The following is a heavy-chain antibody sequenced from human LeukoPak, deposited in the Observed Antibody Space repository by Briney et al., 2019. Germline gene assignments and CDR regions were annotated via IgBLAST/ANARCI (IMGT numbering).Heavy chain of an antibody. V-gene: IGHV5-51*01. D-gene: IGHD6-13*01. CDR1: GNSFTTYW. CDR3: ASQLSTSDHSWNWFDP. CDR2: IYLADSDT. J-gene: IGHJ5*02. Sequence: GESLKISCKGSGNSFTTYWIAWVRQMPGKGLEWMGIIYLADSDTRYSPSFEGRVTISADRSINTAYLQWTSLKASDTAMYYCASQLSTSDHSWNWFDPWGQGTLVTVSS.